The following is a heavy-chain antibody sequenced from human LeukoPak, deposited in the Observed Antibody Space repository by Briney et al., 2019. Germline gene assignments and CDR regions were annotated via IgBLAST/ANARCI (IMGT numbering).Heavy chain of an antibody. CDR3: ARETWGWELLSFDY. D-gene: IGHD1-26*01. CDR1: GGSISSGSYY. Sequence: PSQTLSLTCTVSGGSISSGSYYWSWIRQPAGKGLEWIGRIYTSGSTNYNPSLKSRVTISVDTSKNQFSLKLSSVTAADTAVYYCARETWGWELLSFDYWGQGTLVTVSS. CDR2: IYTSGST. V-gene: IGHV4-61*02. J-gene: IGHJ4*02.